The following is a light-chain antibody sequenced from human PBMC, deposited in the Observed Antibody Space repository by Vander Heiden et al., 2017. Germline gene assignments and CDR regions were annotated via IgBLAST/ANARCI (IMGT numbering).Light chain of an antibody. CDR1: GSNIGSHA. CDR2: NND. Sequence: QSVLAQPPSASGTPGQRVTISCSGGGSNIGSHAVTWYHQRPGAAPRLVIYNNDRRPSGVPDRLPGAKSGTSASLAISGLQSEDEGDYYCGTWDVSRSNWVFGGGTKLTVL. CDR3: GTWDVSRSNWV. V-gene: IGLV1-44*01. J-gene: IGLJ3*02.